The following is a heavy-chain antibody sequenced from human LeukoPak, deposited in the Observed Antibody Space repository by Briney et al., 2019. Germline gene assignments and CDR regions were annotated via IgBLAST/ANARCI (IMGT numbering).Heavy chain of an antibody. V-gene: IGHV4-59*08. CDR3: ARHNRSWGNFDY. CDR1: GGSISSYY. Sequence: PSETLSLTCTVSGGSISSYYWSWIRQPPGKGLEWIGYIYYSGSTNYNPSLKSRVTISVDTSKNQFSLKLSSVTAADTAVYYCARHNRSWGNFDYWGQGTLVTVSS. CDR2: IYYSGST. J-gene: IGHJ4*02. D-gene: IGHD2-15*01.